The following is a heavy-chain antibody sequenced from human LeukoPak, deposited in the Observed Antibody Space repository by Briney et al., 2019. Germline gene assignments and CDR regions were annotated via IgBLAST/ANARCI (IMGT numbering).Heavy chain of an antibody. CDR2: ISAYNGNT. D-gene: IGHD2-21*02. Sequence: GASVTVSCKASGYTFTSYGISWVRQAPGQGLEWVGWISAYNGNTSYAQKLQGRVTMTTDTSTSTAYMELRSLRSDDTAVYYCARVYPTSCGGDCYASPFDYWGQGTLVTVSS. J-gene: IGHJ4*02. CDR1: GYTFTSYG. V-gene: IGHV1-18*01. CDR3: ARVYPTSCGGDCYASPFDY.